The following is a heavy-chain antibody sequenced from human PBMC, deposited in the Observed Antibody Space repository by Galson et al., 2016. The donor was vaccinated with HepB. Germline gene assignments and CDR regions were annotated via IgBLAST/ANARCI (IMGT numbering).Heavy chain of an antibody. V-gene: IGHV1-2*02. Sequence: SVKVSCKASGYTFSDYFLHWVRQAPGQGLEWMGWINPISGGTDLPQKFQGRVTMTRDTFISTAYMELSRLTFDDTAVYYCARGILLGSDAFDIWGQGTMVTVSS. CDR2: INPISGGT. CDR3: ARGILLGSDAFDI. CDR1: GYTFSDYF. D-gene: IGHD1-26*01. J-gene: IGHJ3*02.